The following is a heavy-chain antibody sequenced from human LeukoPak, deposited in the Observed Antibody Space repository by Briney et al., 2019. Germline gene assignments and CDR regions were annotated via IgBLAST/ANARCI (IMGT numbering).Heavy chain of an antibody. CDR1: GFTFSSYA. CDR2: INHSGST. V-gene: IGHV4-34*08. D-gene: IGHD4-17*01. Sequence: GSLRLSCAASGFTFSSYAMSWVRQPPGKGLEWIGEINHSGSTNYNPSLKSRVTISVDTSKNQFSLKLSSVTAADTAVYYCANLYGVHGDYWGQGTLVTVSS. CDR3: ANLYGVHGDY. J-gene: IGHJ4*02.